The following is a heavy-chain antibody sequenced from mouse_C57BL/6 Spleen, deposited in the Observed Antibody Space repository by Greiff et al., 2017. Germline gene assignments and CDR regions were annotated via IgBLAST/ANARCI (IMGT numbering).Heavy chain of an antibody. Sequence: QVTLQVSGPGILQPSPTLSLSCSFSGFSLSTFGMGVGWIRQPSGQGLEWLAHIWWDDDKYYNPALKSRLTISKDTSKNQVFLKIANVDTADTATYYCARIPHYYGSSYWYFDVRGTGTTVTVAS. CDR2: IWWDDDK. D-gene: IGHD1-1*01. J-gene: IGHJ1*03. CDR1: GFSLSTFGMG. V-gene: IGHV8-8*01. CDR3: ARIPHYYGSSYWYFDV.